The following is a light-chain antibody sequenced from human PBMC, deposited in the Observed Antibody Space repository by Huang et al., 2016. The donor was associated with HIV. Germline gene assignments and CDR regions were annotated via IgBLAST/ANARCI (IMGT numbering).Light chain of an antibody. J-gene: IGKJ2*01. V-gene: IGKV2-28*01. Sequence: DIVMTQSPLSLSVAPGGPASISCTSSQRLLNRNGHSYVDGYLQKPGQSPQRLIYLASNRASGVPDRFSGSGSGKNFTLKIGGVEAEDVGVDYCMQALQTPYTFGQGTKLEIK. CDR3: MQALQTPYT. CDR1: QRLLNRNGHSY. CDR2: LAS.